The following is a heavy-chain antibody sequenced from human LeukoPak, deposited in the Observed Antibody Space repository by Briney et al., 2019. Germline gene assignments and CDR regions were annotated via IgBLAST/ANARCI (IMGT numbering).Heavy chain of an antibody. CDR1: GFTFSSYG. Sequence: GGSLRLSCAASGFTFSSYGTHWVRQAPGKGLEWVAFIRYDGSNKYYADSVKGRFTISRDNSKNTLYLQMNSLRAEDTAVYYCAYRIRRITMVRGVQEGLDYWGQGTLVTVSS. CDR3: AYRIRRITMVRGVQEGLDY. CDR2: IRYDGSNK. D-gene: IGHD3-10*01. J-gene: IGHJ4*02. V-gene: IGHV3-30*02.